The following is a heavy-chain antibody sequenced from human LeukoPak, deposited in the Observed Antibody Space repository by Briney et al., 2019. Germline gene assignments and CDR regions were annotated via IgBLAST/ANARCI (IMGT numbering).Heavy chain of an antibody. Sequence: SETLSLTCTVSGGSISSSSYYWGWIRQPPGKGLEWIGSIYYRGSTYYNPSLKSRVTISVDTSKNQFSLKLSSVTAADTAVYYCARTPDYYGSGSFCDYWGQGTLVTASS. CDR2: IYYRGST. J-gene: IGHJ4*02. CDR1: GGSISSSSYY. V-gene: IGHV4-39*01. D-gene: IGHD3-10*01. CDR3: ARTPDYYGSGSFCDY.